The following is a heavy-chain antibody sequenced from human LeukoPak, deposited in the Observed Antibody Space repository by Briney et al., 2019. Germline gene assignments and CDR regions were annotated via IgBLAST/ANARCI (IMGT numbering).Heavy chain of an antibody. D-gene: IGHD6-19*01. J-gene: IGHJ4*02. Sequence: ASVKVSCKASGYTFTGYYMHWVRQAPGQGLEWMGRINPNSGGTNYAQKFQGRVTMTRDTSISTAYMELSRLRSDDTAVYYCATPSIAVAGTEGSDYWGQGTLVTVSS. V-gene: IGHV1-2*06. CDR3: ATPSIAVAGTEGSDY. CDR1: GYTFTGYY. CDR2: INPNSGGT.